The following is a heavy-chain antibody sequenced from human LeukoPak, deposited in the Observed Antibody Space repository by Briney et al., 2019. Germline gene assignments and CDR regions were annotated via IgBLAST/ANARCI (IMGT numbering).Heavy chain of an antibody. CDR1: GFTFSSYA. Sequence: GGSLRLSCAASGFTFSSYAMHWVRQAPGKGLEWVAVISYDGSNKYYADSVKGRFTISRDNSKNTLYLQMNSLRAEDTAVYYCKTGTTGFDYWGQGTLVTVSS. CDR3: KTGTTGFDY. J-gene: IGHJ4*02. CDR2: ISYDGSNK. V-gene: IGHV3-30-3*01. D-gene: IGHD1-14*01.